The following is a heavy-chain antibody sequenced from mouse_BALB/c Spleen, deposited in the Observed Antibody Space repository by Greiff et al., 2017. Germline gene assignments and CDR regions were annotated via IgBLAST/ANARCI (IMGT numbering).Heavy chain of an antibody. CDR1: GYTFTSYT. CDR2: INPSSGYT. Sequence: QVQLQQSGAELARPGASVKMSCKASGYTFTSYTMHWVKQRPGQGLEWIGYINPSSGYTNYNQKFKDKATLTADKSSSTAYMQLSSLTSEDSAVYYCASSYGNYEYFDVWGAGTTVTVSS. D-gene: IGHD2-1*01. CDR3: ASSYGNYEYFDV. V-gene: IGHV1-4*01. J-gene: IGHJ1*01.